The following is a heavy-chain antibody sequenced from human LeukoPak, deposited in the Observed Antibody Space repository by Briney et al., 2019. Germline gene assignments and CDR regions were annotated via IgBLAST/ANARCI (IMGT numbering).Heavy chain of an antibody. D-gene: IGHD2-15*01. V-gene: IGHV1-46*01. J-gene: IGHJ4*02. CDR1: GYTFTSNY. Sequence: ASAKVSCKAFGYTFTSNYMHWVRQAPGQGPEWMGVISPSGGSTTYAQKFQGRVTLTRDTSVNTAYIEMSRLTSDDTAVYFCARGVVACPNWGQGTLVTVSS. CDR2: ISPSGGST. CDR3: ARGVVACPN.